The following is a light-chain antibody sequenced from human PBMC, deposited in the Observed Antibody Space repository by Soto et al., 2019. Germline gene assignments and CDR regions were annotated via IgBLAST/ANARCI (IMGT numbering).Light chain of an antibody. CDR1: QGISHY. J-gene: IGKJ2*01. Sequence: DIQMTQSPSSLSASVGDRVTITCRASQGISHYLAWYQQKPGKVPKLLIYAASTLQSGVPSRFSGSGSGTDFTLTISSLQPEDVATYYCQKYNSAPHTLGQGTKLEIK. V-gene: IGKV1-27*01. CDR2: AAS. CDR3: QKYNSAPHT.